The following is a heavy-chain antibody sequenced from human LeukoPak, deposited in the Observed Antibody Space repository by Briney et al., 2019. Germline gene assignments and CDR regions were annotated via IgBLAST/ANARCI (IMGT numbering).Heavy chain of an antibody. CDR1: GFTFDDYG. CDR3: ARVIAAAGTGYYGMDV. Sequence: GGSLRLSCAASGFTFDDYGMHWVRQAPGKGLEWVSGISWNSGSIGYADSVKGRFTISRDNAKNSLYLQMNSLRAEDTAVYYCARVIAAAGTGYYGMDVWGQGTTVTVSS. D-gene: IGHD6-13*01. J-gene: IGHJ6*02. CDR2: ISWNSGSI. V-gene: IGHV3-9*01.